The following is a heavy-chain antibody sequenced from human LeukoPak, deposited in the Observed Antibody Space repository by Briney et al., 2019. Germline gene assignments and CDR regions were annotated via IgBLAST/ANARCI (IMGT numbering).Heavy chain of an antibody. J-gene: IGHJ6*03. CDR2: IYYSGST. Sequence: PSETLSLTCTVSGGSISSYYWSWIRQPPGKGLEWIGYIYYSGSTYYNPSLKRRVTISVDTSKNQFSLKLSSVTAADTAVYYCARTAAIEGGYYYYYMDVWGEGTTVTVSS. D-gene: IGHD2-2*02. CDR3: ARTAAIEGGYYYYYMDV. V-gene: IGHV4-59*08. CDR1: GGSISSYY.